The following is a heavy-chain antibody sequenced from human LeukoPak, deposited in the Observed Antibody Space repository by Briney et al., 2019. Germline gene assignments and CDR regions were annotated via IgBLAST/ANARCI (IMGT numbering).Heavy chain of an antibody. J-gene: IGHJ3*02. CDR2: IYYSGST. V-gene: IGHV4-59*01. CDR1: GGSISSYY. D-gene: IGHD3-22*01. CDR3: AREHYYDSSDAFDI. Sequence: SETLSLTCTVSGGSISSYYWSWIRQPPGKGLEWIGYIYYSGSTNYNPSLKSRVTISVDTSKNQFSLKLSSVTAADTAVYYCAREHYYDSSDAFDIWGQGTMVTVSS.